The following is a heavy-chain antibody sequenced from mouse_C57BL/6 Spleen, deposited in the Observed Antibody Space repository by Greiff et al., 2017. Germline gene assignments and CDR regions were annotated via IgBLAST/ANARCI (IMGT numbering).Heavy chain of an antibody. CDR2: IYPRSGNT. D-gene: IGHD1-1*01. CDR1: GYTFTSYG. V-gene: IGHV1-81*01. J-gene: IGHJ4*01. CDR3: AIYYEVGDY. Sequence: VQLQQSGAELARPGASVKLSCKASGYTFTSYGISWVKQRTGQGLEWIGEIYPRSGNTYYNEKFKGKATLTVDKSSSTAYMQLSSLTSEDSAVYYCAIYYEVGDYWGQGTSVTVSS.